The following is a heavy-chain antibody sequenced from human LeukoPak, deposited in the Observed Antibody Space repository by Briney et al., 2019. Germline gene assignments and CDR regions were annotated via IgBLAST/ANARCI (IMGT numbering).Heavy chain of an antibody. V-gene: IGHV3-11*04. Sequence: GGSLRLSCVASGFTFSDYYMSWIRQAPGKGLEWISYISSSGTTIYYADSVKGRFTISRDNAKNSLYLQMNSLRAEDTAIYYCAKSGGYGLIDHWGQGTLVTVSS. J-gene: IGHJ4*02. CDR3: AKSGGYGLIDH. D-gene: IGHD1-26*01. CDR1: GFTFSDYY. CDR2: ISSSGTTI.